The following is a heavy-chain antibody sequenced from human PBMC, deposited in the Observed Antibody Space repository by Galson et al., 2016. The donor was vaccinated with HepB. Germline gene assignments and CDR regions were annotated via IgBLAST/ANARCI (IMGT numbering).Heavy chain of an antibody. J-gene: IGHJ4*02. CDR2: ISGSGGST. V-gene: IGHV3-23*01. CDR3: AKEPGNGLQLELGG. Sequence: SLRLSCAASGFTFSRYAMSWVRQAPGKGLEWVSAISGSGGSTYYADSVKGRFTISRDKSKNTLYLQMNSLRAEDTAVYYCAKEPGNGLQLELGGWGQGTLVTVSS. D-gene: IGHD5-18*01. CDR1: GFTFSRYA.